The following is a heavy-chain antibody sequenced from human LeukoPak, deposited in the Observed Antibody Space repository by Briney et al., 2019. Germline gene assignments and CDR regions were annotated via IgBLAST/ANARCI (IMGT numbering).Heavy chain of an antibody. CDR3: ARGIAVAGNAFDI. J-gene: IGHJ3*02. V-gene: IGHV3-48*02. D-gene: IGHD6-19*01. CDR1: RFAFSDYS. CDR2: ISSSDNTI. Sequence: GVSLRLSCAASRFAFSDYSMNWLRQAPGKGLKGVSYISSSDNTIHYTDSVKGTFTISRYNAKNSLYLEMKRLRDEDTAVYYCARGIAVAGNAFDIWGQGTMVTVSS.